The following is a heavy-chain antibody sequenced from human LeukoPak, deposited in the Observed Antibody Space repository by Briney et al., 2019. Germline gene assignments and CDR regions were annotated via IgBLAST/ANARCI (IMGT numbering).Heavy chain of an antibody. CDR1: GFTLSSYV. J-gene: IGHJ4*02. CDR2: ISNSGGST. CDR3: AKEGFDS. Sequence: RGSLRPSCAASGFTLSSYVMSWVRQAPGKGLEWVSSISNSGGSTYYADSVKGRFAISRDNSKNTLYLQMSSLRAEDTAVYYCAKEGFDSWGQGTLVTVSS. V-gene: IGHV3-23*01.